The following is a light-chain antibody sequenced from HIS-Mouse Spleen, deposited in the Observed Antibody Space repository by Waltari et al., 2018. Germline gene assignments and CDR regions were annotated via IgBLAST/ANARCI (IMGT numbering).Light chain of an antibody. V-gene: IGKV1-5*03. J-gene: IGKJ3*01. Sequence: DIPLSQSPSTLSASLGDRVTITSRASQSISSWLAWYQQKPGKAPKLLIYKASSLESGVPSRFSGSGSGTEFTLTISSLQPDDFATYYCQQYNSYIFTFGPGTKVDIK. CDR1: QSISSW. CDR3: QQYNSYIFT. CDR2: KAS.